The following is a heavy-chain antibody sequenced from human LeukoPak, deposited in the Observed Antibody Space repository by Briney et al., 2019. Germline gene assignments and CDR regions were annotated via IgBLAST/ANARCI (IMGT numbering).Heavy chain of an antibody. CDR1: GFTFGDYA. D-gene: IGHD2-2*01. CDR3: TRAYCSSTSCYWFDP. CDR2: IRSKAYGGTT. V-gene: IGHV3-49*03. J-gene: IGHJ5*02. Sequence: GGSLRLSCTASGFTFGDYAMSWFRQAPGKGLEWVGFIRSKAYGGTTEYAASVKGRSTISRDDSKSIAYLQMNSLKTEDTAVYYCTRAYCSSTSCYWFDPWGQGTLVTVSS.